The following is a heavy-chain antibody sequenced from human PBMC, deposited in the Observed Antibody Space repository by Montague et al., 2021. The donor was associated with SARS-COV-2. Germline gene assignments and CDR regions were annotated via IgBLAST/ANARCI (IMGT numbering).Heavy chain of an antibody. D-gene: IGHD2-15*01. CDR3: ARSTYCSGGSCERALLNY. Sequence: SETLSLTCTVSGGSISSSSYYWGWIRQPPGKGLEWIGSIYYSGSTYCNPSLKSRVTISVDTSKNQFSLKLSSVTAADTAVYYCARSTYCSGGSCERALLNYWGQGTLVTVSS. CDR2: IYYSGST. CDR1: GGSISSSSYY. J-gene: IGHJ4*02. V-gene: IGHV4-39*01.